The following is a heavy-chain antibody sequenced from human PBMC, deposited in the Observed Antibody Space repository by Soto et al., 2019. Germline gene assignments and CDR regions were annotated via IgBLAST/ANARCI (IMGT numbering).Heavy chain of an antibody. D-gene: IGHD4-17*01. CDR2: IIPSYDRT. CDR3: ARDPTNDYGDDTFDH. CDR1: GDAFQSYA. V-gene: IGHV1-69*06. J-gene: IGHJ4*02. Sequence: QVLLLQSGSEVKKPGSSVKVSCKASGDAFQSYAIHWVRQAPGQGLEYMGRIIPSYDRTKYAQKFQGRLTVTADMYTSMFYRELSSLRSEDTAVYYWARDPTNDYGDDTFDHWGQGTKVIVSS.